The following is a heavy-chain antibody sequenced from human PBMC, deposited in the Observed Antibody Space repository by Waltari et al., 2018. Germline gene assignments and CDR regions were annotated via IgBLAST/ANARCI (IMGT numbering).Heavy chain of an antibody. V-gene: IGHV3-53*01. J-gene: IGHJ2*01. CDR2: INSGGDT. CDR3: ARDVTGYYYFDL. CDR1: GFTVGSNY. Sequence: EVQLVESGGGLIQPGGSLRLSCAASGFTVGSNYLSWVRQAPGKGLEWVSVINSGGDTHYADSVKGRFTISRDSSKNTVYLQMSTLRAEDTALYYCARDVTGYYYFDLWGRGTLVTVSS.